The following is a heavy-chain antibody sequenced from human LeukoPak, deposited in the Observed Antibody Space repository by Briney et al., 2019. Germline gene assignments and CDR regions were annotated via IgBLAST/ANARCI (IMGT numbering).Heavy chain of an antibody. J-gene: IGHJ4*02. Sequence: GRSLRLSCAASGFTFSSYGMHWVRQAPGKGLEWVAVISHDGSNKYYADSVKGRFTISRDNSKNTLYLQMNSLRAEDTAVYYCAKAGRPGIVAVDYWGQGTLVTVSS. CDR3: AKAGRPGIVAVDY. CDR2: ISHDGSNK. V-gene: IGHV3-30*18. D-gene: IGHD3-22*01. CDR1: GFTFSSYG.